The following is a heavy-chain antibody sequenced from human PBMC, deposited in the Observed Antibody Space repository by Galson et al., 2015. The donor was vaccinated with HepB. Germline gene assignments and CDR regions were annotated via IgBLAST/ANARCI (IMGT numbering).Heavy chain of an antibody. CDR3: AKEGHRTTGGFPLTYYFDF. V-gene: IGHV3-23*01. CDR2: ISASGGAT. J-gene: IGHJ4*02. Sequence: SLRLSCAASGFTFRNFAMSWVRQAPGKGLEWVSSISASGGATYYADSVKGRFTISRDNSNNTLSLQMNSLRAEDTAVYYCAKEGHRTTGGFPLTYYFDFWGQGTLVTASS. D-gene: IGHD1-14*01. CDR1: GFTFRNFA.